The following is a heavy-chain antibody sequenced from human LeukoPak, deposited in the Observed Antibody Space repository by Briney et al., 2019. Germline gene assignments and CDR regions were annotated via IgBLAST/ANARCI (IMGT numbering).Heavy chain of an antibody. CDR2: ISGSGSTT. J-gene: IGHJ4*02. V-gene: IGHV3-23*01. D-gene: IGHD2-8*01. CDR1: GFTFSSYA. CDR3: AKKGSRTKATGGFDC. Sequence: GGSLRLSCAASGFTFSSYAMSWVRQAPGKGLERISTISGSGSTTYYGDSVKGRFTISRDSSKNTLDLQMNSLRAEDTAVYYCAKKGSRTKATGGFDCWGQGTLVIVSS.